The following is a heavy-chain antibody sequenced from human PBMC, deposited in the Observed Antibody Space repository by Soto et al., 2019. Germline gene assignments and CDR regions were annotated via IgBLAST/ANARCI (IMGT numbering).Heavy chain of an antibody. D-gene: IGHD3-22*01. CDR1: GYSFTSYW. V-gene: IGHV5-51*01. Sequence: PGESLKISCKGSGYSFTSYWIGWVRQMPGKGLEWMGIIYPGDSDTRYSPSFQGQVTISADKSISTAYLQWSSLKASDTAMYYCARVLRGVYYYDSSGYPHADFDYWGQGTLVTVSS. J-gene: IGHJ4*02. CDR3: ARVLRGVYYYDSSGYPHADFDY. CDR2: IYPGDSDT.